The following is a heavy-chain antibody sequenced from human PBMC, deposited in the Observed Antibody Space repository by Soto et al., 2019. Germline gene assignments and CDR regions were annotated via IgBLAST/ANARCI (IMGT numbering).Heavy chain of an antibody. CDR1: GGSISSGDYY. V-gene: IGHV4-30-4*01. Sequence: PSETLSLTCTVSGGSISSGDYYWSWIRQPPGKGLEWIGYIYYSGSTYYNPSLKSRVTISVDTSKNQFSLKLSSVTAADTAVYYCAREDRTTVVNYGMDVWGQGTTVTVSS. CDR2: IYYSGST. D-gene: IGHD4-17*01. CDR3: AREDRTTVVNYGMDV. J-gene: IGHJ6*02.